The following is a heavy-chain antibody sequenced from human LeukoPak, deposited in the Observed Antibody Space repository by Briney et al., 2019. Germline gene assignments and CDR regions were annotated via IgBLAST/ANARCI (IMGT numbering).Heavy chain of an antibody. D-gene: IGHD2-8*01. CDR3: ARVPRYCTNGVCYPTYFDY. V-gene: IGHV4-4*07. CDR1: GGSISSYY. Sequence: KTSETLSLTCTVSGGSISSYYWSWIRQPAGKGLEWIGRIYTSGSTNYNPSLKSRVTISVDTSKNQFSLKLSSVTAADTAVYYCARVPRYCTNGVCYPTYFDYWGQGTLVTVSS. CDR2: IYTSGST. J-gene: IGHJ4*02.